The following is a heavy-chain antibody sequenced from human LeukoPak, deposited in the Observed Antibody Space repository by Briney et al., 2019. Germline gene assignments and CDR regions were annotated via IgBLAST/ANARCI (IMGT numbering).Heavy chain of an antibody. D-gene: IGHD6-6*01. J-gene: IGHJ1*01. Sequence: TSETLSLTCTVSGGSISTYYWNWIRQPPGKGLEWIGYIYHSGSTNYNPSLQSRVTISVDTSKNQFSLNLNSVTAADTAVYYCARGGAARLHFQNWGQGTLVTVSS. CDR3: ARGGAARLHFQN. V-gene: IGHV4-59*01. CDR2: IYHSGST. CDR1: GGSISTYY.